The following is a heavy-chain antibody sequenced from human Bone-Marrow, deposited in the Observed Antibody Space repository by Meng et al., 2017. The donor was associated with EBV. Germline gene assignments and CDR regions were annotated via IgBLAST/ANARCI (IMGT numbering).Heavy chain of an antibody. CDR1: GSTFTCHY. Sequence: QLGHFGAGVKKPVCSVKVSCKASGSTFTCHYMHWVRHAPGQGLEWMGRIDPNSGGADYAQKFQGGVTMTRDTSISTFYMELSRLTSDDTAVYFCARASDYGNDLDYWGQGTLVTVSS. J-gene: IGHJ4*02. CDR2: IDPNSGGA. CDR3: ARASDYGNDLDY. V-gene: IGHV1-2*06. D-gene: IGHD4-11*01.